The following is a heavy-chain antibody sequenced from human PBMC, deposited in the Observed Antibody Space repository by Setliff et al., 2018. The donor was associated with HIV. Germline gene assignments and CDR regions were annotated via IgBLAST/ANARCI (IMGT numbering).Heavy chain of an antibody. D-gene: IGHD3-16*01. V-gene: IGHV3-15*01. CDR1: GFSVSHAW. Sequence: PGGSLRLSCAATGFSVSHAWMHWVRQTPGKGLEWVGLIKTKDDGGTADYSADVKGRFDVSRDDSGNVVYPQMNNVKTEDAGVYYCVPYPSFDPWGQGTLVTVSS. J-gene: IGHJ5*02. CDR3: VPYPSFDP. CDR2: IKTKDDGGTA.